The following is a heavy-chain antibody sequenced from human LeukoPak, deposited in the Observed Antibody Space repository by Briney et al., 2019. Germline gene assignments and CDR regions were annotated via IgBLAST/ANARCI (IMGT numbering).Heavy chain of an antibody. CDR2: IYYSGST. CDR3: AKSGGYGLIDY. Sequence: SETLSLTCTVSGGSISSRSYYWGWIRQPPGKGLEWIGSIYYSGSTYYNPSLKSRVTISVDTSKNQLSLKLSSVTAADTAVYYCAKSGGYGLIDYWGQGTLVTVFS. D-gene: IGHD1-26*01. V-gene: IGHV4-39*01. CDR1: GGSISSRSYY. J-gene: IGHJ4*02.